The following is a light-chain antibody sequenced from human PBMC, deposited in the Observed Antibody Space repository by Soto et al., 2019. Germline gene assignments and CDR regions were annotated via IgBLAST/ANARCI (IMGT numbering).Light chain of an antibody. CDR3: QQYNSDPWT. CDR1: QSISSW. Sequence: DIQMTQSPSTLSASEGDRVTITCRASQSISSWLAWYQQKPGKAPKLLIYKASNLESGVPSRFSGSGSGTEFTLTISSLQPDDYATYYCQQYNSDPWTFGRGSKVEI. J-gene: IGKJ1*01. CDR2: KAS. V-gene: IGKV1-5*03.